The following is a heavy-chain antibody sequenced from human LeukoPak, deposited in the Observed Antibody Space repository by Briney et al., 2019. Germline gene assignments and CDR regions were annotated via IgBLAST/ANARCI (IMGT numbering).Heavy chain of an antibody. CDR1: GFTFSSYA. D-gene: IGHD5-18*01. J-gene: IGHJ3*02. Sequence: PGGSLRLSCAASGFTFSSYAMSWVRQAPGKGLEWVSAISGSGGSTYYADSVKGRFTISRDNSKNTLYLQMNSLRAEDTAVYYCAKDANRIQLWYLLGAFDIWGQGTMVTVSS. CDR3: AKDANRIQLWYLLGAFDI. CDR2: ISGSGGST. V-gene: IGHV3-23*01.